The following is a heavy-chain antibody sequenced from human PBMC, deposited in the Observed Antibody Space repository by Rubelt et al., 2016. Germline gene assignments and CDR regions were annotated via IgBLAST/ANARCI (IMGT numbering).Heavy chain of an antibody. CDR3: AKDSVVAATQPYYYYGMDV. V-gene: IGHV3-23*01. Sequence: SWVRQAPGKGLEWVSGITGSGGTTYYADSVKGRFTISRDNSKNTLYLQMNSLRAEDMAVYYCAKDSVVAATQPYYYYGMDVWGQGTTVTVSS. D-gene: IGHD2-15*01. J-gene: IGHJ6*02. CDR2: ITGSGGTT.